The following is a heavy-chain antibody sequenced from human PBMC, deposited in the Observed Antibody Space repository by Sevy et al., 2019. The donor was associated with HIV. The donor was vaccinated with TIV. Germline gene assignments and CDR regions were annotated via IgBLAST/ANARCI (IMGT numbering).Heavy chain of an antibody. J-gene: IGHJ4*02. CDR3: AREGGTRPHDY. CDR1: GFNFNIYS. D-gene: IGHD2-8*01. CDR2: LSFGCGKI. Sequence: GGSLRLSCAVSGFNFNIYSMSWVRQAPGKGLEWVSTLSFGCGKINYADSVKGRFIISRDDSKNTLYLQMNSLRAEDTAVYFWAREGGTRPHDYWGQGTLVTVSS. V-gene: IGHV3-23*01.